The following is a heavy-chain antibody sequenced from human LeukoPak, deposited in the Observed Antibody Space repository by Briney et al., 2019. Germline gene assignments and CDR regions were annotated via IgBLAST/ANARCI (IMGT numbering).Heavy chain of an antibody. CDR3: AREAVDYGSGSLDY. V-gene: IGHV4-4*07. Sequence: PSETLSLTCTVSGAPIGSFYWSWIRHPAGKGLEWIGRAHSSGSRNYIPSIKSRVTMSVDTSKNQLSLRLNTVTAADTAMYYCAREAVDYGSGSLDYWGQGTLVTVSS. CDR2: AHSSGSR. CDR1: GAPIGSFY. D-gene: IGHD3-10*01. J-gene: IGHJ4*02.